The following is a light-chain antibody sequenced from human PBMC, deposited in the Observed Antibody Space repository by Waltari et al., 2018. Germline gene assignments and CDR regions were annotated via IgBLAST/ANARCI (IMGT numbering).Light chain of an antibody. V-gene: IGLV3-19*01. CDR1: SLRRSY. J-gene: IGLJ2*01. Sequence: SSELTQDPTVSVALGQTVRITCQRDSLRRSYPSWYQQRPGQAPILVFYGQSSRPSGIPDRFSGSISGNTASLTITGAQAEDEADYYCHSRDSSSTRFFGGGTRLTV. CDR2: GQS. CDR3: HSRDSSSTRF.